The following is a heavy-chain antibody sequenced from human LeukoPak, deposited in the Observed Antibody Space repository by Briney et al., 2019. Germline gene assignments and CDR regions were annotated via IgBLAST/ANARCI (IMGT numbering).Heavy chain of an antibody. CDR2: IYHSGST. CDR1: GYSISSGYY. Sequence: SETLSLTCTVSGYSISSGYYWGWIRQPPGKGLEWIGSIYHSGSTYYNPSLKSRVTISVDTSKNQFSLKLSSVTAADTAVYYCALSATNYFDYWGQGTLVTVSS. CDR3: ALSATNYFDY. J-gene: IGHJ4*02. D-gene: IGHD2-15*01. V-gene: IGHV4-38-2*02.